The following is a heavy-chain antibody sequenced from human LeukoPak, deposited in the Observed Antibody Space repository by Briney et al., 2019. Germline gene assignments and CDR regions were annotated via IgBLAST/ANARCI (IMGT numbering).Heavy chain of an antibody. J-gene: IGHJ4*02. CDR1: GGSISSGGYY. CDR3: ARGMTYYYDSSGYYSPFDY. CDR2: IYYSGST. V-gene: IGHV4-31*03. D-gene: IGHD3-22*01. Sequence: SQTLSLTCTVSGGSISSGGYYWSWIRQHPGKGLEWIGYIYYSGSTYYNPSLKSRVTISVDTSKNQFSLKLSSVTAADTAVCYCARGMTYYYDSSGYYSPFDYWGQGTLVTVSS.